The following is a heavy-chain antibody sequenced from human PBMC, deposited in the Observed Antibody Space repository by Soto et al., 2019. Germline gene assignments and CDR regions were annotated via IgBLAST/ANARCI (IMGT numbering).Heavy chain of an antibody. CDR2: IYHSGST. D-gene: IGHD5-18*01. Sequence: QVQLQESGPGLVKPSGTLSLTCPVSSGSISSSNWWSWVRQPPGKGLEWIGEIYHSGSTNYNPSLKSRVTISVDKSKNQFSLKLSSVTAADTAVYYCATSTLRGYSYGNGDYYYMDVWRKGTTVTVSS. J-gene: IGHJ6*03. CDR1: SGSISSSNW. V-gene: IGHV4-4*02. CDR3: ATSTLRGYSYGNGDYYYMDV.